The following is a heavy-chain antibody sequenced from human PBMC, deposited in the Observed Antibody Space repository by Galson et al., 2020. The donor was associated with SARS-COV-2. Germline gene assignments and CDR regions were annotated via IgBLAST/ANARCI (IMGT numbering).Heavy chain of an antibody. CDR1: GFTFSSYP. Sequence: GGSLRLSCAASGFTFSSYPMHWLRQAPGKGLEWAAVISYDGSNKYYADSVKGRFTISRDNSKNTLYLQMNSLRAEDTAVYYCARDTVYSGYDSWGQGTLVTVSS. V-gene: IGHV3-30*04. CDR2: ISYDGSNK. CDR3: ARDTVYSGYDS. D-gene: IGHD5-12*01. J-gene: IGHJ4*02.